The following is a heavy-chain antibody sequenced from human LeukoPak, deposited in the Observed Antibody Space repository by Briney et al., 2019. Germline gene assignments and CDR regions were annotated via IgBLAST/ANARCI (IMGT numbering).Heavy chain of an antibody. Sequence: GGSLRLSCAASGFTFSSYAMSWVRQAPGKGLEWVLAISGSGGSTYYADSVKGRFTISRDNSKNTLYLQMNSLRAEDTAVYYCAKDMGNYYDSSGYYGTFDIWGQGTMVTVSS. V-gene: IGHV3-23*01. J-gene: IGHJ3*02. D-gene: IGHD3-22*01. CDR2: ISGSGGST. CDR1: GFTFSSYA. CDR3: AKDMGNYYDSSGYYGTFDI.